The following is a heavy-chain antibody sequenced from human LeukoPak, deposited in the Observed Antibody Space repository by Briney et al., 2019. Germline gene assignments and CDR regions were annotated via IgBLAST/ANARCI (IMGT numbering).Heavy chain of an antibody. J-gene: IGHJ4*02. Sequence: GGSLRLSCAASGFTFSSYAMSWVRQAPGKGLEWVSAISGSGGSTYYADSVKGRFTVSRDNSKNTLYLQMNSLRAEDTAVYYCAKLTMGATTPFDYWGQGTLVTVSS. CDR2: ISGSGGST. D-gene: IGHD1-26*01. CDR3: AKLTMGATTPFDY. CDR1: GFTFSSYA. V-gene: IGHV3-23*01.